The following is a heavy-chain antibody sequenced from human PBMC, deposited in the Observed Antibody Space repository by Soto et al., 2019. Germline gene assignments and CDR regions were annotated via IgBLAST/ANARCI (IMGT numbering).Heavy chain of an antibody. CDR1: GFTFSSYS. D-gene: IGHD3-9*01. Sequence: GGSLRLSCAASGFTFSSYSMNWVRQAPGKGLEWVSSISSSSSYIYYADSVKGRFTISRDNAKNSLYLQMNSLRAEDTAVYYCARDRTDYDILTGTRNYWGPGTLVTVSS. CDR2: ISSSSSYI. CDR3: ARDRTDYDILTGTRNY. V-gene: IGHV3-21*01. J-gene: IGHJ4*02.